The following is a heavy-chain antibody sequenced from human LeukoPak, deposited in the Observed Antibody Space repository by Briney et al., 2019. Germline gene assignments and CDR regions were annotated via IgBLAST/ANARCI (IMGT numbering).Heavy chain of an antibody. Sequence: ASVKVSCKASGYTFTSYGISWVRQAPGQGLEWMGWISAYNGNTNYAQKLQGRVTMTTDTSTSTAYMELRSLRSDDTAVYYCARDPARRIVGATPAYWGQGTLVTVSS. CDR2: ISAYNGNT. D-gene: IGHD1-26*01. V-gene: IGHV1-18*01. CDR3: ARDPARRIVGATPAY. J-gene: IGHJ4*02. CDR1: GYTFTSYG.